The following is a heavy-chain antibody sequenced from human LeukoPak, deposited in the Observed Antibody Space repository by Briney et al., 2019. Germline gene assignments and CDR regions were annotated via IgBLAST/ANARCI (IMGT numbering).Heavy chain of an antibody. CDR3: AKDASGYEFDY. V-gene: IGHV3-30*02. CDR1: GFTFSSYG. D-gene: IGHD5-12*01. CDR2: VRDDGSNK. Sequence: GGSLRLSCAASGFTFSSYGMHWVRQAPGKGLEWVTFVRDDGSNKYYADSVKGRFIISRDNSKNTLYVQMNSLRAEDTAVYYCAKDASGYEFDYWGQGALVTVSS. J-gene: IGHJ4*02.